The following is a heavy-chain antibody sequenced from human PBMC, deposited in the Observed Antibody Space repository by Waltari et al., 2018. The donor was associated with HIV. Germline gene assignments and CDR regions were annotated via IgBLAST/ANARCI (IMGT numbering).Heavy chain of an antibody. V-gene: IGHV3-33*06. D-gene: IGHD3-16*01. J-gene: IGHJ3*02. CDR1: GFTFSGHG. CDR2: IWSDGYNK. CDR3: VKERGPFNGFDI. Sequence: QVYLMESGGGVVQPGGSLKLSWAASGFTFSGHGMHWVRQAPGKGLEWVAVIWSDGYNKFYADSVRGRFTFSRDNSKYTLSLQMNSLRAEDTALYYCVKERGPFNGFDIWGQGTMVTVSS.